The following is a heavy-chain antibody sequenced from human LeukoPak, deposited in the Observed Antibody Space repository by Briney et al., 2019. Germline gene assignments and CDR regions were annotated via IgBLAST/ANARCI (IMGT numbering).Heavy chain of an antibody. J-gene: IGHJ4*02. V-gene: IGHV1-2*02. Sequence: ASVKVSCKASVYTFTGYYMQWVRQAPGQGLEWMGWINPNSGGTNYAQKFQGRVTMTRDTSIGTAYLELSRLRSDDTAVYYCARAYDNGVTTGIGYWGQGTVVTVSS. CDR2: INPNSGGT. CDR3: ARAYDNGVTTGIGY. CDR1: VYTFTGYY. D-gene: IGHD4-17*01.